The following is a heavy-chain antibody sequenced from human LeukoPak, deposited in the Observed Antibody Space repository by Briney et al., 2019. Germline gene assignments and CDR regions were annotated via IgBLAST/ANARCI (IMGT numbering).Heavy chain of an antibody. J-gene: IGHJ4*02. D-gene: IGHD5-12*01. CDR1: GYSISSGYY. V-gene: IGHV4-38-2*02. CDR3: ARGVGPIVATIFDY. CDR2: IYHSGST. Sequence: KPSETLSLTCTVSGYSISSGYYWGWIRQPPGKGLEWIGSIYHSGSTYYNPSLKSRVTISVDTSKNQFSPKLSSVTAADTAGYYCARGVGPIVATIFDYWGQGTLVTVSS.